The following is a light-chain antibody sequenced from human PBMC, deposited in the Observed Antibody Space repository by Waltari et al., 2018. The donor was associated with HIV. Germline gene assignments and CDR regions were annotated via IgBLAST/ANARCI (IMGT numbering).Light chain of an antibody. Sequence: QSVLTQPPSASGTPGQRVTISCSGSSSNIGSNYVYWYQQLPGTAPKLLLYRNNHRTSWVPYRFSGSKSCNSSSLAISGLRSEDEADYYCAAWGNRLSLLFGGGTKLTVL. V-gene: IGLV1-47*01. CDR2: RNN. CDR3: AAWGNRLSLL. CDR1: SSNIGSNY. J-gene: IGLJ2*01.